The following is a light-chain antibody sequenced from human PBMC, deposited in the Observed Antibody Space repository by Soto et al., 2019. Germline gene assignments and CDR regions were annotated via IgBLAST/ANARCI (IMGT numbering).Light chain of an antibody. CDR1: QSVSSNY. Sequence: EIVLTQSPGTLSLSPGERATLSCRASQSVSSNYLAWYQQKPGQAPRLLIYGASTRATGIPDRISGSGFGTDFTLTISRLEPEDFAVYYCQQYGRSPPLIFGGGTKVEIK. V-gene: IGKV3-20*01. CDR2: GAS. J-gene: IGKJ4*01. CDR3: QQYGRSPPLI.